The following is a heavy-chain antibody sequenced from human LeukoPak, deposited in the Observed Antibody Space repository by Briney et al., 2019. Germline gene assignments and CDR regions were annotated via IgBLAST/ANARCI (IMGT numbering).Heavy chain of an antibody. CDR3: ARGWVGNDFFYGLGA. D-gene: IGHD2-15*01. Sequence: ASVKVSCKASGYTFTDYYLHWVRQAPGQGLEWMGCINPNSGDTDFAQKFRGRITMARDTSIDTAYMDLGRLRFDDTAVYYCARGWVGNDFFYGLGAWGQGTTVTVSS. J-gene: IGHJ6*02. CDR1: GYTFTDYY. V-gene: IGHV1-2*02. CDR2: INPNSGDT.